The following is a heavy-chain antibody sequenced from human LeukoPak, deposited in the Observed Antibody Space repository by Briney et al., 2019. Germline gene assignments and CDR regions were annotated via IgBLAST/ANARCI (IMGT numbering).Heavy chain of an antibody. CDR1: GYTFTTFY. CDR3: ARHLVPAAPKDY. D-gene: IGHD2-2*01. V-gene: IGHV1-46*01. CDR2: INPSGGTT. J-gene: IGHJ4*02. Sequence: ASVKVSCKASGYTFTTFYMHWVRQAPGQGLEWMGIINPSGGTTSYAQKFQGRVTMTTDTSTSTAYMELRSLRSDDTAVYYCARHLVPAAPKDYWGQGTLVTVSS.